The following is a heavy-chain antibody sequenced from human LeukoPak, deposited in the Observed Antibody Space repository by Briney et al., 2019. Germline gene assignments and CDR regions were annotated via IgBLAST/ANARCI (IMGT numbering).Heavy chain of an antibody. D-gene: IGHD3/OR15-3a*01. CDR2: IKSKTDGGTT. J-gene: IGHJ5*02. V-gene: IGHV3-15*07. Sequence: KPGGSLRLSCAASGFTFSNAWMNWVRQAPGKGLEWVGRIKSKTDGGTTDYAAPVKGRFTISRDDSKNTLYLQMNSLRAEDTAVYYCAKDGPLSGYGLNWFDPWGQGTLVTVSS. CDR3: AKDGPLSGYGLNWFDP. CDR1: GFTFSNAW.